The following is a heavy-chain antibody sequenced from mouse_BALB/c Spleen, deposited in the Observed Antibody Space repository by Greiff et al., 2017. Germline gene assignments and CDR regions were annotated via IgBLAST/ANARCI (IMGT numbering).Heavy chain of an antibody. V-gene: IGHV5-6-3*01. CDR3: ARDRAYYDYDVGYAMDY. Sequence: EVKLVESGGGLVQPGGSLKLSCAASGFTFSSYGMSWVRQTPDKRLELVATINSNGGSTYYPDSVKGRFTISRDNAKNTLYLQMSSLKSEDTAMYYCARDRAYYDYDVGYAMDYWGQGTSVTVSS. D-gene: IGHD2-4*01. J-gene: IGHJ4*01. CDR1: GFTFSSYG. CDR2: INSNGGST.